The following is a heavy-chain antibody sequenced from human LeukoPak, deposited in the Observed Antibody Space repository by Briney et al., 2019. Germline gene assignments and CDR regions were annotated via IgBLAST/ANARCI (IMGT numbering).Heavy chain of an antibody. D-gene: IGHD3-22*01. V-gene: IGHV1-2*02. Sequence: ASVKVSCKASGYTFPGYYMHWVRQAPGQGLEWMGWITPNSGGTNYAQQFQGRVTMTRDTSNSTAYMELSRLKSDDTAVYYCARGRGHYDSTDYYYEGDAFDIWGQGTMVTVSS. CDR3: ARGRGHYDSTDYYYEGDAFDI. J-gene: IGHJ3*02. CDR2: ITPNSGGT. CDR1: GYTFPGYY.